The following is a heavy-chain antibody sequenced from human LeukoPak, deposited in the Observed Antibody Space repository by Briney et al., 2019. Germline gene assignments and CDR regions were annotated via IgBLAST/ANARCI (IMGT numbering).Heavy chain of an antibody. Sequence: GGSLRLSCAASGFTFSSYGMHWVRQAPGKGLEWVAFIRYDGSNKYYADSVKGRFTISRDNSKNTLYLQMNSLRAEDTAVYYCARGPSIWSSGWPIDYWGQGTLVTVSS. CDR3: ARGPSIWSSGWPIDY. CDR1: GFTFSSYG. CDR2: IRYDGSNK. J-gene: IGHJ4*02. D-gene: IGHD6-19*01. V-gene: IGHV3-30*02.